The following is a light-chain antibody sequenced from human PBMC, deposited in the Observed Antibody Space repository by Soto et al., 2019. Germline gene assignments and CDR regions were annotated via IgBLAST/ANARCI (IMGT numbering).Light chain of an antibody. CDR2: SNN. CDR1: SSNIGSNT. V-gene: IGLV1-44*01. J-gene: IGLJ1*01. Sequence: QSVLTQPPSASGTPGQRVTISCSGSSSNIGSNTVNWYQQLPGTAPKLLISSNNQRPSGVPDRFSGSKSGTSASLAISGLQSEGEADYYCAAWDDSLNGFYVFGTGTKVTVL. CDR3: AAWDDSLNGFYV.